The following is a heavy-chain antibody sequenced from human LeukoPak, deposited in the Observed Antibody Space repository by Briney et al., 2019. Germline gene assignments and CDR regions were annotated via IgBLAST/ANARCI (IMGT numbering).Heavy chain of an antibody. J-gene: IGHJ3*02. D-gene: IGHD6-13*01. Sequence: ASVKVSCKASGYSFTAHFMHWVRQAPGQGLEWMGQTNPDNVGTKYAPKFQGRVTMTRDTSISTAYMELSRLRSDDTAVYYCAREFISWQQLAFDAFDIWGQGTMVTVSS. CDR2: TNPDNVGT. V-gene: IGHV1-2*06. CDR3: AREFISWQQLAFDAFDI. CDR1: GYSFTAHF.